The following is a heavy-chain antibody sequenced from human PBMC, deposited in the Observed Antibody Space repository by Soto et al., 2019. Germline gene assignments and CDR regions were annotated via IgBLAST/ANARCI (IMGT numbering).Heavy chain of an antibody. CDR1: GFTFSNYA. CDR2: ISNDEANE. V-gene: IGHV3-30*18. J-gene: IGHJ6*03. Sequence: QPGGSLRLSCAASGFTFSNYAMHWVRQAPGKGLEWVAVISNDEANEYYADSVKGRFTISRDNSKNTLYLQMNSLRAEDTAVYYCAKDGAPGIFTGYYGGPYYYYYMDVWGKGTTVTVSS. D-gene: IGHD3-9*01. CDR3: AKDGAPGIFTGYYGGPYYYYYMDV.